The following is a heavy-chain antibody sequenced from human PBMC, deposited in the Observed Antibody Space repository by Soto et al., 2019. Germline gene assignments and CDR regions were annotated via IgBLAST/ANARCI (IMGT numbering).Heavy chain of an antibody. CDR1: GGTFSSYA. CDR2: IIPIFGTA. CDR3: ARDTTADYYYYGRDV. D-gene: IGHD1-1*01. Sequence: SVKVSCKASGGTFSSYAISWVRQAPGQGLEWMGGIIPIFGTANYAQKFQGRVTITADESTSTAYMELSSLRSEVTAVYFCARDTTADYYYYGRDVWGEGTTVTVSS. V-gene: IGHV1-69*13. J-gene: IGHJ6*04.